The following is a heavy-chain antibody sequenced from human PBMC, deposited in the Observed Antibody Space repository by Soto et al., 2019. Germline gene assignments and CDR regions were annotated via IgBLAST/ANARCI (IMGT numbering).Heavy chain of an antibody. CDR1: GYNFRTFW. D-gene: IGHD6-13*01. V-gene: IGHV5-51*01. CDR2: IYPDDSET. J-gene: IGHJ4*02. Sequence: PGESLKISCSTSGYNFRTFWIGWLRQMPGKGLEWMGLIYPDDSETKYSPSFEGQVTMSSDSYISTTYLQWSSLQASDTAIYYCARQSTGYSVEVDYWGQGTLVTVSS. CDR3: ARQSTGYSVEVDY.